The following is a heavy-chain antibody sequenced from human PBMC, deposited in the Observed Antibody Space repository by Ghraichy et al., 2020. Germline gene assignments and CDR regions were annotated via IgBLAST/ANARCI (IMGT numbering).Heavy chain of an antibody. J-gene: IGHJ4*02. Sequence: GGSLRLSCAASGFTFSSYWMHWVRQSPGKGLVWVSRINGDVSSTYYADSVKGRFTISRDNAKNTLYLQMNSLRAEDTAVYYCARGGAFPFDYWGQGTLVTVSS. CDR2: INGDVSST. CDR1: GFTFSSYW. D-gene: IGHD2/OR15-2a*01. CDR3: ARGGAFPFDY. V-gene: IGHV3-74*01.